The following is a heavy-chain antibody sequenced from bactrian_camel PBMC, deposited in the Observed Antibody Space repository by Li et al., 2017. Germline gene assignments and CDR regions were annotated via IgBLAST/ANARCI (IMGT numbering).Heavy chain of an antibody. J-gene: IGHJ7*01. V-gene: IGHV3S40*01. CDR2: INSGGGNT. D-gene: IGHD3*01. Sequence: VQLVESGGGLVQPGGSLRLSCVASGFRFSTYDMNWVRQAPGKGLEWVSVINSGGGNTYYADSLKGRFTISRDNAKNTLYLQMNSLKPEDTAMYYCAAARTVGACSVNYRMDYWGKGTQVTVS. CDR1: GFRFSTYD.